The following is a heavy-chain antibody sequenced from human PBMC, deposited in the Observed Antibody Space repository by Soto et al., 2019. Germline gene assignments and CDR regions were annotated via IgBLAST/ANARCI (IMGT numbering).Heavy chain of an antibody. D-gene: IGHD4-17*01. V-gene: IGHV6-1*01. CDR2: TYYRSKWYN. CDR3: ARERIHDYGDYSDGSWFDP. J-gene: IGHJ5*02. CDR1: GDSVSSNSAA. Sequence: PSQTLSLTCAISGDSVSSNSAAWNWIRQSPSRGLEWLGRTYYRSKWYNDYAVSVKSRITINPDTSKNQFSLQLNSVTPEDTAVYYCARERIHDYGDYSDGSWFDPWGQGTLVTVSS.